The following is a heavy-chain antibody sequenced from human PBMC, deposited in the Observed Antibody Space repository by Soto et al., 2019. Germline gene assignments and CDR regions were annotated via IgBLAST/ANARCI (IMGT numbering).Heavy chain of an antibody. Sequence: GGSLRLSCAASGFTFSSYAMHWVRQAPGKGLEWVAVISYDGSNKYYADSVKGRFTISRDNSKNTLYLQMDSLRAEDTAVYYCARDRWPTSCYFDYWGQGTLVTVSS. CDR2: ISYDGSNK. J-gene: IGHJ4*02. V-gene: IGHV3-30-3*01. CDR3: ARDRWPTSCYFDY. CDR1: GFTFSSYA. D-gene: IGHD2-15*01.